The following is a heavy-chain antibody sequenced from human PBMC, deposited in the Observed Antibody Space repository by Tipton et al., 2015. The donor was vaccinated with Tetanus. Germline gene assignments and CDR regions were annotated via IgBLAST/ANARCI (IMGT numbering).Heavy chain of an antibody. CDR1: GDSITSGHFY. V-gene: IGHV4-30-4*01. D-gene: IGHD3-10*01. J-gene: IGHJ4*02. CDR2: ISSSGSP. CDR3: ARDIGTVRGVIQY. Sequence: TLSLTCSVSGDSITSGHFYWSWVSQTPGKGLEWIGYISSSGSPYYSPSLKSRLTLSVDTSKSQFSLKLISVTAADTAVYYCARDIGTVRGVIQYWGQGTLVTVSS.